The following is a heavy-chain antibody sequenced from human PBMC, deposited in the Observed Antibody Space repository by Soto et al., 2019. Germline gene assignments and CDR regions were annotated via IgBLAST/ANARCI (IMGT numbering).Heavy chain of an antibody. J-gene: IGHJ5*02. CDR3: ARVVVVVAATEGWFDP. CDR1: GGSFSGYY. Sequence: QVQLQQWGAGLLKPSETLSLTCAVYGGSFSGYYWSWIRQPPGKGLEWIGEINHSGSTNYNPSLKSRVTISVDTSKNQFSLKLSSVTAADTAVYYCARVVVVVAATEGWFDPWGQGTLVTVSS. D-gene: IGHD2-15*01. CDR2: INHSGST. V-gene: IGHV4-34*01.